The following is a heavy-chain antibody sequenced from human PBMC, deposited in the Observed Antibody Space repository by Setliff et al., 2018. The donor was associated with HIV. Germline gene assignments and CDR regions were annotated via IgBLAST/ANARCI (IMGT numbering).Heavy chain of an antibody. Sequence: GGSLRLSCAASGFTFSSYVMTWVRQAPGKGLEWVSAISGSGSSTYYADSVKGRFTVSRDNSKNTVSLQMNSLRAEDTAVYYCVRDVYTSNWYLNWFDPWGQGTLVTVSS. J-gene: IGHJ5*02. CDR3: VRDVYTSNWYLNWFDP. V-gene: IGHV3-23*01. D-gene: IGHD6-13*01. CDR2: ISGSGSST. CDR1: GFTFSSYV.